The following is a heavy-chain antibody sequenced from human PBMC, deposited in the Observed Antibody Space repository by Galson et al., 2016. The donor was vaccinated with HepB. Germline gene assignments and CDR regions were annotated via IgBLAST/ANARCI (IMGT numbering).Heavy chain of an antibody. CDR2: IKQDGSEK. J-gene: IGHJ4*02. Sequence: SLRLSCAASGLPFSNYWMNWVRQAPGKGLEWVANIKQDGSEKYYVDSVKGRFTISRDNARNSMYLQMNSLRADDTAVDYCARAQWILARRAAYFDYWCQGILVTVSP. V-gene: IGHV3-7*04. D-gene: IGHD5-18*01. CDR1: GLPFSNYW. CDR3: ARAQWILARRAAYFDY.